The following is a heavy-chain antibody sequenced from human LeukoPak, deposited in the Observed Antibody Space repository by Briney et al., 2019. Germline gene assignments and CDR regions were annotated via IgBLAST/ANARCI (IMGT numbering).Heavy chain of an antibody. CDR3: AGEGYCTNGECYRGNFDY. CDR2: IYFSGST. V-gene: IGHV4-59*01. Sequence: PSETLSLTCTVSAGSISSYYWSWIRQPPGKGLEWIGYIYFSGSTNSNPSLKSRVTISVDTSKNQFSLKLSSVTAADTAVYYCAGEGYCTNGECYRGNFDYWGQGTLVTVSS. CDR1: AGSISSYY. J-gene: IGHJ4*02. D-gene: IGHD2-8*01.